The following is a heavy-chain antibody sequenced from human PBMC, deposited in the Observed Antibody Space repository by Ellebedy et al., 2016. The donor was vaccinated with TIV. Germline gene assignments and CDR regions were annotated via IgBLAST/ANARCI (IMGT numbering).Heavy chain of an antibody. CDR3: ARRDFRPGFSLWGAFDI. CDR2: MSSGGST. CDR1: GGSIRSSGTF. D-gene: IGHD3/OR15-3a*01. V-gene: IGHV4-39*01. J-gene: IGHJ3*02. Sequence: SETLSLTCTVSGGSIRSSGTFWGWVRQPPGKGLEWVGSMSSGGSTFYSPSLKSRLTISGDTSRNQFSLSLTSVTAADTAIYYCARRDFRPGFSLWGAFDIWGQGTMVTVSS.